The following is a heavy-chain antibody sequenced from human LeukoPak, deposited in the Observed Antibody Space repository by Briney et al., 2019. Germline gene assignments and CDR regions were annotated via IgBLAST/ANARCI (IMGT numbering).Heavy chain of an antibody. D-gene: IGHD6-13*01. CDR2: IGWNSGGI. V-gene: IGHV3-9*01. J-gene: IGHJ4*02. CDR1: GFTFEDYA. Sequence: GGSLRLSCAASGFTFEDYAMHWVRQAPGKGLEWVSGIGWNSGGIVYADSVKGRFTISRDNAKKSLYLQMNSLGAEDTALYYCVKVTAAGFVDHWGQGTLVTVSS. CDR3: VKVTAAGFVDH.